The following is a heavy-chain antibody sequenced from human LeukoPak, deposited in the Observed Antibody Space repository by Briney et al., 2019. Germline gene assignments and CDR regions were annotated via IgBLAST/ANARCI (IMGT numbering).Heavy chain of an antibody. CDR1: GGSISSYY. V-gene: IGHV4-4*07. D-gene: IGHD4-17*01. CDR3: ARLSTVTTSFDY. CDR2: IYTSGAT. Sequence: PSETLSLTCTVSGGSISSYYWSWIRQPAGKGLEWIGRIYTSGATHYNPSLKSRVTMSVDKSKNQFSLKLSSVTAADTAVYYCARLSTVTTSFDYWGQGTLVTVSS. J-gene: IGHJ4*02.